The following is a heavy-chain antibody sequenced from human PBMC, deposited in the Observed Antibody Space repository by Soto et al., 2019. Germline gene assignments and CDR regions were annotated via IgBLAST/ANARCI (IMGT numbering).Heavy chain of an antibody. CDR2: ISFDGQNR. CDR1: GFILSNYG. D-gene: IGHD2-15*01. CDR3: ANRGGVVGGSEHPFCES. V-gene: IGHV3-30*18. Sequence: QVQLVESGGGVVQPGKSLRLSCAASGFILSNYGMHWVRQAPGKGLEWVALISFDGQNRNYADSVKGRFTIYRDNPKKTLYLEMNSLRPEDTAFYYCANRGGVVGGSEHPFCESWGQGTLVTVSS. J-gene: IGHJ5*02.